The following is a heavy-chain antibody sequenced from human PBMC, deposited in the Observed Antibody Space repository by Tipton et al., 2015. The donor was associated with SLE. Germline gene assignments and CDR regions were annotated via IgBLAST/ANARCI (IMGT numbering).Heavy chain of an antibody. D-gene: IGHD3-10*02. Sequence: QVQLVQSGVEVRKPGDSVQVSCKASGYTFMNYGISWVRQAPGQGLEWMGWISTNTGGTRYALTFQGRLRLTTDTSTSTTYMALTSARSDDTAIYYCARECSGSGCLDYWGQGTLVTVSS. V-gene: IGHV1-18*01. CDR1: GYTFMNYG. J-gene: IGHJ4*02. CDR3: ARECSGSGCLDY. CDR2: ISTNTGGT.